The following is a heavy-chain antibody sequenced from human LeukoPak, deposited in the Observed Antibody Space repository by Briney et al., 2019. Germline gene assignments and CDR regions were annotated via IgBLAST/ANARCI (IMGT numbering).Heavy chain of an antibody. CDR2: INPNSGGT. CDR3: ARAYYDILTGYYNFDY. CDR1: GYSFTGYY. V-gene: IGHV1-2*02. J-gene: IGHJ4*02. Sequence: GASVKVSCKASGYSFTGYYLHWVRQAPGQGLEWMGWINPNSGGTNYAQKFQGRVTMTRDTSISTAYMELSRLRSDDTAVYYCARAYYDILTGYYNFDYWGQGTLVTVSS. D-gene: IGHD3-9*01.